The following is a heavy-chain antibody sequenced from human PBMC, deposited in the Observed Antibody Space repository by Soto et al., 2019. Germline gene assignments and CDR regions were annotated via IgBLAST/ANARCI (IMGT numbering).Heavy chain of an antibody. J-gene: IGHJ6*02. CDR3: ARGLKNYYGVDV. Sequence: EVKVVESGGGLVQPGGSLRLSCAASGFTFSTYWMHWVRQVPGKGLVWVSRIKGDGSSLSYADSVKGRFTISRDNVENTVYLKMGILRADDTVVYYCARGLKNYYGVDVWGQGTTVTVSS. V-gene: IGHV3-74*01. CDR2: IKGDGSSL. CDR1: GFTFSTYW.